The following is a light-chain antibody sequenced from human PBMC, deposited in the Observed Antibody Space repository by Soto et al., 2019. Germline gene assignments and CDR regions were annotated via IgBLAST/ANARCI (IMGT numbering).Light chain of an antibody. CDR1: SGHSSYA. V-gene: IGLV4-69*01. CDR3: QTWGTGIVV. J-gene: IGLJ2*01. Sequence: QPVLTQSPSASASLGASVKLTCTLSSGHSSYAIAWHQQQPEKGPRYVMELNSDGSHSKGDGIPDRFSGSSSGAERYLTISSLQSEDEADYYCQTWGTGIVVFGGGTKLTVL. CDR2: LNSDGSH.